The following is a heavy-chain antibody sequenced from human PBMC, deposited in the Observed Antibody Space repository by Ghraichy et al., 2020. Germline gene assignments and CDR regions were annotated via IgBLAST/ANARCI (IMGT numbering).Heavy chain of an antibody. CDR1: GGSISSSSYY. D-gene: IGHD2-15*01. J-gene: IGHJ4*02. CDR2: IYYSGST. CDR3: ARLFRFRDCSGGSCYGYYFDY. V-gene: IGHV4-39*01. Sequence: SETLSLTCTVSGGSISSSSYYWGWIRQPPGKGLEWIGSIYYSGSTYYNPSLKSRVTISVDTSKNQFSLKLSSVTAADTAVYYCARLFRFRDCSGGSCYGYYFDYWGQGTLVTVSS.